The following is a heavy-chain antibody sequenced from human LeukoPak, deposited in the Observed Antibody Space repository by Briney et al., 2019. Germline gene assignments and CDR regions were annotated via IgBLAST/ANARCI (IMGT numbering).Heavy chain of an antibody. CDR2: IWYDGSNK. CDR3: ARECEWCDHALDI. V-gene: IGHV3-33*01. Sequence: PGRSLRLSCAASGFTFSSYGMHWVRQAPGKGLEWVAVIWYDGSNKYYADSVKGRFTISRDNSKNTLYLQMNSLRAEDTAVYYCARECEWCDHALDIWGQGTMVTVSS. J-gene: IGHJ3*02. D-gene: IGHD2-15*01. CDR1: GFTFSSYG.